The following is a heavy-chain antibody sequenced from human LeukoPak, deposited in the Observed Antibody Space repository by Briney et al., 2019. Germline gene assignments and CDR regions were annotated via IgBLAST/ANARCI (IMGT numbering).Heavy chain of an antibody. Sequence: SGGSLRLSCAASGFTFISYGMQWVRQAPGKGLVWVSRINTDGSNTSYADSVKGRFTVSRDNAKNTVYLQVNSLRAEDTAVYFCTRELPREVTLDYWGQGTLVTVSS. V-gene: IGHV3-74*01. D-gene: IGHD2-21*02. CDR2: INTDGSNT. CDR3: TRELPREVTLDY. J-gene: IGHJ4*01. CDR1: GFTFISYG.